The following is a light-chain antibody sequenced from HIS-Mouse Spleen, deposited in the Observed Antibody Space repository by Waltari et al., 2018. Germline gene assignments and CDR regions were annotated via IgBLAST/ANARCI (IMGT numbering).Light chain of an antibody. CDR3: SSYTSSSFNVV. Sequence: QSALTQPASVSGSPGQSITIPCTGTSSDVGGYNYVSWNQQHPGKAPKLMIFDVSNRPSGVSNRFSGSKSGNTASLTISGLQAEDEADYYCSSYTSSSFNVVFGGGTKLTVL. J-gene: IGLJ2*01. V-gene: IGLV2-14*03. CDR1: SSDVGGYNY. CDR2: DVS.